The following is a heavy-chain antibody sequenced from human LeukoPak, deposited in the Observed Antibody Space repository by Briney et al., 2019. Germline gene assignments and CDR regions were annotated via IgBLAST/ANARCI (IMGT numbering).Heavy chain of an antibody. CDR2: ISGSGGST. CDR1: GFTFSSYA. Sequence: GGSLRLSCAASGFTFSSYAMSWVRQAPGKGLEWVSAISGSGGSTYYADSVKGRFTISRDNSKNTLHLQMNSLRAEDTAVYYCAKSDHLVGARPFDYWGQGTLVTVSS. D-gene: IGHD1-26*01. V-gene: IGHV3-23*01. CDR3: AKSDHLVGARPFDY. J-gene: IGHJ4*02.